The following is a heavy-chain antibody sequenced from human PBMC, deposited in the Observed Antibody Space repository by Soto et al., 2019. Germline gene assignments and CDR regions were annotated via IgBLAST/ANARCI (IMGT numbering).Heavy chain of an antibody. D-gene: IGHD3-16*01. CDR1: GGSVSSNSYS. CDR2: IYSAENT. CDR3: ARDPGGIMITFGGASAFDI. V-gene: IGHV4-39*02. J-gene: IGHJ3*02. Sequence: SETLSLTCTVSGGSVSSNSYSWGWIRQSPGKGLEWIATIYSAENTYYHPSLLSRVTISVDTSMNEFSLRLSSVTAADTAVYYCARDPGGIMITFGGASAFDIWGQGTMVTVSS.